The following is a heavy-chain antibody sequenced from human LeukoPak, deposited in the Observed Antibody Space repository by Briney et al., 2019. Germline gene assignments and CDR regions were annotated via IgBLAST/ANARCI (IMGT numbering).Heavy chain of an antibody. CDR2: IRYDGSNK. Sequence: GGSLRLSCAASGFTFSSYDIHWVRQAPGKGLEWVAFIRYDGSNKYYADSVRGRFTISRDNSKNTLYLQMNSLRVEDTAVYYCARVGGHWGQGTLVTVSS. CDR1: GFTFSSYD. V-gene: IGHV3-30*02. CDR3: ARVGGH. J-gene: IGHJ4*02. D-gene: IGHD3-10*01.